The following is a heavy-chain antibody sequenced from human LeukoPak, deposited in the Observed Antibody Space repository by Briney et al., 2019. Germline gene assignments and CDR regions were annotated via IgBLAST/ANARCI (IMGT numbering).Heavy chain of an antibody. D-gene: IGHD3-10*01. CDR3: TTESFHY. CDR2: ISNSGTIT. V-gene: IGHV3-23*01. CDR1: GFTFGRFA. Sequence: GGSLRLSCAVSGFTFGRFAMNWVRQAPGKGLEWVSIISNSGTITSYADSVKGRFTISRDNSKNTVYLQMNSLRAEDTALYYCTTESFHYWGQGSLVAVSS. J-gene: IGHJ4*02.